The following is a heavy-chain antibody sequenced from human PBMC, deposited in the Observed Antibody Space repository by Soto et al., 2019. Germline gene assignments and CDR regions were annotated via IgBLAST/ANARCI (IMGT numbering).Heavy chain of an antibody. Sequence: QVQLVQSGAEVKKPGSSVKVSCKASGGTFSSYAISWVRQAPGQGLEWMGGIIPIFGTANYAQKFQGRVTITADESTSTAYRELSSLRSEDTDVYYCAETLLRENSAHCSGGSCYPPLEYWGPGTLVTVSS. D-gene: IGHD2-15*01. J-gene: IGHJ4*02. CDR1: GGTFSSYA. V-gene: IGHV1-69*01. CDR3: AETLLRENSAHCSGGSCYPPLEY. CDR2: IIPIFGTA.